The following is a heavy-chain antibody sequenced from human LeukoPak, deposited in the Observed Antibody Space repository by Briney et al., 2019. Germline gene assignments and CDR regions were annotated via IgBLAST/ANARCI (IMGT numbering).Heavy chain of an antibody. V-gene: IGHV1-69*05. CDR2: IIPIFGTA. D-gene: IGHD6-19*01. CDR3: ARDRSSGWYTLKA. J-gene: IGHJ5*02. CDR1: GGTFSSYA. Sequence: ASVKVSCKASGGTFSSYAISWVRQAPGQGLEWMGGIIPIFGTANYAQKFQGRVTITTDESTSTAYMELSSLRSKDTAVYYCARDRSSGWYTLKAWGQGTLVTVSS.